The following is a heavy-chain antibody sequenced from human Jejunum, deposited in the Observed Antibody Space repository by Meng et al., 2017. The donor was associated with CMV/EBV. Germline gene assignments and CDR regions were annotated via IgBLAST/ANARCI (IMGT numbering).Heavy chain of an antibody. CDR2: LTRDGRT. J-gene: IGHJ4*02. CDR1: GFTFSNSW. Sequence: PCAASGFTFSNSWMHWVRQVPGKGLVWVSRLTRDGRTDYADSVKGRFTISRDDATSTLYLQMNSLRAEDTGVYYCARDGDYKFDYWGQGTLVTVSS. CDR3: ARDGDYKFDY. V-gene: IGHV3-74*01. D-gene: IGHD4-11*01.